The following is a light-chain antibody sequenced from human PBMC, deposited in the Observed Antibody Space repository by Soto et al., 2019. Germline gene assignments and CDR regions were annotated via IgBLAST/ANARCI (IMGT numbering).Light chain of an antibody. V-gene: IGKV1-12*01. CDR3: QQADTFPLT. CDR1: QDISSW. CDR2: VAT. Sequence: DIQMTQSPGSVSGPVGHRVTITFLASQDISSWLAWYQQKPGKAPKLLIYVATSLQSGVPSRFSGSGSGTNFTLTISSLQPEDFATYYCQQADTFPLTFGGGTKVDIK. J-gene: IGKJ4*01.